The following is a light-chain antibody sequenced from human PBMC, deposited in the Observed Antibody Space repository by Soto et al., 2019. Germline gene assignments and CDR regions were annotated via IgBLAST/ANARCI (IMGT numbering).Light chain of an antibody. Sequence: EVVLNQSPGTLSLSPGERATLSCRASQTVRNNYLAWYQQKPGQAPRLLIYDASSRATGIPDRFSGGGSGTDFTLTISRLEPEDFAVYYCQQYGSSPITFGQGTRLEI. V-gene: IGKV3-20*01. CDR1: QTVRNNY. CDR3: QQYGSSPIT. CDR2: DAS. J-gene: IGKJ5*01.